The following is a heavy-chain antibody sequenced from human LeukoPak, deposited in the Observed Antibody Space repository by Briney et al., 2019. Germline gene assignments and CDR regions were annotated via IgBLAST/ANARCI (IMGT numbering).Heavy chain of an antibody. CDR1: GFTFSSYG. CDR2: IWYDGSNK. D-gene: IGHD3-3*01. J-gene: IGHJ4*02. Sequence: PGGSLRLSCAASGFTFSSYGMHWVRQAPGKGLEWVAVIWYDGSNKYYADSVKGRFTISRDNSKNTLYLQMNSLRAEDTAVYYCARSGPGVYYSDYWGQGTLVTVSS. V-gene: IGHV3-33*01. CDR3: ARSGPGVYYSDY.